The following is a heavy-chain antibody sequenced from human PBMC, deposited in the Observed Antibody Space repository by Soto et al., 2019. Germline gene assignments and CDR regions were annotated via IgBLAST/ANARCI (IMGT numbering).Heavy chain of an antibody. Sequence: EVQLVESGGGLVQPGGSLRLSCAASGFTFSNYWMSWVRQAPGKGLEWVANIKQDGSEKYYVDSVKGRFTISRDNAKNSLYLQMNSLRAEDTAVFYCAREGAASGRGPPTDYWGQGTLLTVSS. V-gene: IGHV3-7*01. CDR3: AREGAASGRGPPTDY. J-gene: IGHJ4*02. CDR2: IKQDGSEK. D-gene: IGHD3-10*01. CDR1: GFTFSNYW.